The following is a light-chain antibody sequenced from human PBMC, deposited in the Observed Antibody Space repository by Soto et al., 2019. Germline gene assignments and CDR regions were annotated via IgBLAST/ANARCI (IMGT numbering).Light chain of an antibody. Sequence: SYELTQPPSVSVAPGQTVRITCGGSDIEDKSVHWYQQKPGQAPVLVVYDDSDRPSGIPERFSGSNSGNTATLTISRVEAGDEADYYCQVWDISSDHVIFGGGTKLTVL. CDR2: DDS. CDR3: QVWDISSDHVI. J-gene: IGLJ2*01. CDR1: DIEDKS. V-gene: IGLV3-21*02.